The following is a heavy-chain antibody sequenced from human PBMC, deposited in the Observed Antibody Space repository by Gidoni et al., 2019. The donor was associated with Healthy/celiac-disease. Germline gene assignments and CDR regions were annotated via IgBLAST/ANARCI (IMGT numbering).Heavy chain of an antibody. J-gene: IGHJ6*02. D-gene: IGHD3-3*01. V-gene: IGHV3-30-3*01. CDR3: ASSTGYDFWSGYSRHYGMDV. CDR2: ISYDGSNK. Sequence: QVQLVESGGGVVQPRRSLRLSCAASGFTFRTYPLPWVRQAQGKRLEWVAVISYDGSNKYYADSVKGRFTISRDNSKNTLYLQMNSLRAEDTAVYDCASSTGYDFWSGYSRHYGMDVWGQGTTVTVSS. CDR1: GFTFRTYP.